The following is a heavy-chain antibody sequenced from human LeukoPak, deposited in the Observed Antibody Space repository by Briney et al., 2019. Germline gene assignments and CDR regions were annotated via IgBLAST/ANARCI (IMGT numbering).Heavy chain of an antibody. Sequence: SETLSLTCTVSGGSISSYYWSWIRQPAGKGLEWIGRIYTSGSTNYNPSLKSRVTISVGTSKNQFSLKLSSVTAADTAVYYCARDRSYCSSTSCYEDLFDYWGQGTLVTVSS. J-gene: IGHJ4*02. V-gene: IGHV4-4*07. D-gene: IGHD2-2*01. CDR3: ARDRSYCSSTSCYEDLFDY. CDR2: IYTSGST. CDR1: GGSISSYY.